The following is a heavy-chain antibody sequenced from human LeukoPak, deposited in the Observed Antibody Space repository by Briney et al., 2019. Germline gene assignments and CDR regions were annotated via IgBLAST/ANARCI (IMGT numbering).Heavy chain of an antibody. CDR2: INPNSGGT. CDR3: ARDRAVVVVAAGDYFDY. Sequence: ASVKVSCKASGYTFTGYYMHWVRQAPGQGLEWMGWINPNSGGTNYAQKFQGRVTMTRDTSISTAYMELSRLRSDDTAVYYCARDRAVVVVAAGDYFDYWGQGTLVTVSS. V-gene: IGHV1-2*02. CDR1: GYTFTGYY. D-gene: IGHD2-15*01. J-gene: IGHJ4*02.